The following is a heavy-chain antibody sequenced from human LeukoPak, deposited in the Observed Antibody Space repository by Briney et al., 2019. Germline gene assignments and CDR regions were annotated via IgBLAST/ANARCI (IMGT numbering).Heavy chain of an antibody. J-gene: IGHJ4*02. CDR3: ARGRTRDGYNFPDDY. CDR1: GGTFSSYA. Sequence: ASVKVSCKASGGTFSSYAISWVRQAPGQGLEWMGRIIPILGIANYAQKFQGRVTITADKSTSTAYMELSSLRSEDTAVYYCARGRTRDGYNFPDDYWGQGTLVTVSS. V-gene: IGHV1-69*04. CDR2: IIPILGIA. D-gene: IGHD5-24*01.